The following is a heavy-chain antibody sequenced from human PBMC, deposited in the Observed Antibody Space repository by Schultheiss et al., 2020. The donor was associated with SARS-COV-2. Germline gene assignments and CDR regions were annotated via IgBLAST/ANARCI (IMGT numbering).Heavy chain of an antibody. CDR3: ARHGNRYYGSGSPEYDGYYGMDV. CDR1: GFTFDDYA. V-gene: IGHV3-23*01. CDR2: ISGSGGST. D-gene: IGHD3-10*01. J-gene: IGHJ6*02. Sequence: GESLKISCAASGFTFDDYAMHWVRQAPGKGLEWVSAISGSGGSTYYADSVKGRFTISRDNSKNTLYLQMNSLRAEDTAVYYCARHGNRYYGSGSPEYDGYYGMDVWGQGTTVTVSS.